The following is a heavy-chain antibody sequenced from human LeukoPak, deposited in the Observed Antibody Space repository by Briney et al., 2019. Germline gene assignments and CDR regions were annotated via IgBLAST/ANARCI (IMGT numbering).Heavy chain of an antibody. V-gene: IGHV3-48*03. CDR3: ARDIGAAAYDWFDL. CDR1: GFTFSNYE. J-gene: IGHJ5*02. CDR2: INRSGSTI. Sequence: PGGSLRLSCAASGFTFSNYEMNWVRQAPGKGLEWISYINRSGSTISYADSVRGRFTISRDNAKNSLYPQMNTLRAEDTAVYYCARDIGAAAYDWFDLWGQGTLVTVSS. D-gene: IGHD6-13*01.